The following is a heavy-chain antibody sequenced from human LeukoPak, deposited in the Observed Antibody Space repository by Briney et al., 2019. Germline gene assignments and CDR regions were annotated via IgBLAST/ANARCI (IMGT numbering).Heavy chain of an antibody. Sequence: PGGSLRLSCVASGFTFTDQPMKWVHQAPGKGLEWVSYIGGGRGATFYADSVKGRFTISRDDARKSIYLQMSSLRVEDTAIYYCAKDRANWAIDGWGQGTQVTVSS. J-gene: IGHJ4*02. D-gene: IGHD7-27*01. CDR3: AKDRANWAIDG. CDR1: GFTFTDQP. CDR2: IGGGRGAT. V-gene: IGHV3-48*01.